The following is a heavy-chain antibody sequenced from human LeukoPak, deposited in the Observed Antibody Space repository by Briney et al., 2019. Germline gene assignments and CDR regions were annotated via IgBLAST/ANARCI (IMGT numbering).Heavy chain of an antibody. CDR2: IYYSGST. D-gene: IGHD6-13*01. CDR1: GGSISSYY. CDR3: ARVGLKTGYSSRYFDY. V-gene: IGHV4-59*12. Sequence: SETLSLTCTVSGGSISSYYWSWIRQPPGKGLEWIGYIYYSGSTNYNPSLKSRVTISVDTSKNQFSLKLSSVTAADTAVYYCARVGLKTGYSSRYFDYWGQGTLVTVSS. J-gene: IGHJ4*02.